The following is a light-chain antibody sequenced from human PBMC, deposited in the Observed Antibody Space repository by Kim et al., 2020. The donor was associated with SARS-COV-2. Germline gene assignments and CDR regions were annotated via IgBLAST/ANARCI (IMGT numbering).Light chain of an antibody. CDR2: GAS. J-gene: IGKJ5*01. CDR3: QQYAYWLA. CDR1: QSISSS. V-gene: IGKV3-15*01. Sequence: EIVMTQSPATLSLSPGERATLSCRASQSISSSLAWYHQKPGQAPRVLIYGASARATGVPARFSGSGSGTEFTLTISNLQSEDFAVYYCQQYAYWLAFGQGTRLEIK.